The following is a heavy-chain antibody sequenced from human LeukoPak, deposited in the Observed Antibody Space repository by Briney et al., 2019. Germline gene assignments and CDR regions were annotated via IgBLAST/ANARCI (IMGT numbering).Heavy chain of an antibody. Sequence: AAVKVSCKASGYTFPNYGISWVRQAPGQGVEWMGWISAYNGNTNYEQKFQGRVTLTTDTSTSTAYMHLRSLRSDDTAVYYCARVEGYTSSWYYFDYWGQGTLVTVSS. V-gene: IGHV1-18*01. CDR1: GYTFPNYG. CDR3: ARVEGYTSSWYYFDY. D-gene: IGHD6-13*01. J-gene: IGHJ4*02. CDR2: ISAYNGNT.